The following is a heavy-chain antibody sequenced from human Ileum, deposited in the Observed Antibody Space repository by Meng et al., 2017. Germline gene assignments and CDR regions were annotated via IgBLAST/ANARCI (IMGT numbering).Heavy chain of an antibody. CDR3: ARVSSMIMVYGGSYFDY. Sequence: QVQVQQLGAGLLKPSETLSLTCAVYGGSFSGYDWSWIRQPPGKGLEWIGEINHSGSTNYNPSLKSRVTISVDTSKNQFSLKLSSVTAADTAVYYCARVSSMIMVYGGSYFDYWGQGTLVTVSS. V-gene: IGHV4-34*01. D-gene: IGHD2-8*01. J-gene: IGHJ4*02. CDR1: GGSFSGYD. CDR2: INHSGST.